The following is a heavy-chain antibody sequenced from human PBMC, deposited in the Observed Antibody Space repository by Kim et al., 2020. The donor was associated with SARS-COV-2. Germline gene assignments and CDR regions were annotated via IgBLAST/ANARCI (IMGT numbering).Heavy chain of an antibody. J-gene: IGHJ5*02. CDR3: ARDWRDNWFDP. D-gene: IGHD1-1*01. V-gene: IGHV1-18*01. Sequence: KFQGRVTMTTDTSTSTAYMELRSLRSDDTAVFYCARDWRDNWFDPWGQGTLVTVSS.